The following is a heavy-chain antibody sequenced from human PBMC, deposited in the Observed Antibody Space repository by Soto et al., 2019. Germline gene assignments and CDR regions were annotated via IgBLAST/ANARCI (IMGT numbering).Heavy chain of an antibody. J-gene: IGHJ4*02. Sequence: QVQLVESGGGVVQPGRSLRLSCAASGFTFRSYGMHWVRQALGKVLEWVAVIWYDGSNKYYADSVKGRFTITRDNSKNTLYLQMNSLRAEVTAVYYWARDTTRYNWNPEFDYWGQGTLVTVSS. D-gene: IGHD1-20*01. CDR3: ARDTTRYNWNPEFDY. CDR2: IWYDGSNK. CDR1: GFTFRSYG. V-gene: IGHV3-33*01.